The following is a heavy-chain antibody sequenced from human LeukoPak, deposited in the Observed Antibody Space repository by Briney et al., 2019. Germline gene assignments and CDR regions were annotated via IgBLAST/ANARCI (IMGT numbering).Heavy chain of an antibody. D-gene: IGHD4-23*01. V-gene: IGHV4-4*02. CDR3: ARDPYIYGGNSNYYYGMDV. Sequence: KPSGTLFLTCAVSGGSISSSNWWSWVRQPPGKGLEWIGEIYHSGSTNYNPSLKSRVTISVDKSKNQFSLKLSSVTAADTAVYYCARDPYIYGGNSNYYYGMDVWGQGTTVTVSS. CDR1: GGSISSSNW. J-gene: IGHJ6*02. CDR2: IYHSGST.